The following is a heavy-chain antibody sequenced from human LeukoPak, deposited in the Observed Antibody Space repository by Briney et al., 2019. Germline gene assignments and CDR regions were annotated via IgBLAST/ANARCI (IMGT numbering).Heavy chain of an antibody. D-gene: IGHD3-22*01. CDR3: AKDLQAYYYDSSGYYYYYYYYMDV. V-gene: IGHV3-30*02. CDR1: GFTFSSYG. CDR2: IRYDGSNK. Sequence: GGSLRLSCAASGFTFSSYGMHWVRQAPGKGLEWVAFIRYDGSNKYYADSVKGRFTISRDNSKNTLYLQMNSLRAEDTAVYYCAKDLQAYYYDSSGYYYYYYYYMDVWGKGTTVIISS. J-gene: IGHJ6*03.